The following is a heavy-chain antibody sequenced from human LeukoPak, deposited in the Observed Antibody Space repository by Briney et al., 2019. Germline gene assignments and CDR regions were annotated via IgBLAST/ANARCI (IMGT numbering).Heavy chain of an antibody. V-gene: IGHV3-30*04. Sequence: PGGSLRLSCAASGFTFSSYAMHWVRQAPGKWLEWVAVISYDGSNKYYADSVKGRFTISRDNSKNTLYLQMNSLRAEDTAVYYCARARSMLYSAAYYFDYWGQGTLVTVSS. CDR2: ISYDGSNK. CDR3: ARARSMLYSAAYYFDY. CDR1: GFTFSSYA. D-gene: IGHD2-8*01. J-gene: IGHJ4*02.